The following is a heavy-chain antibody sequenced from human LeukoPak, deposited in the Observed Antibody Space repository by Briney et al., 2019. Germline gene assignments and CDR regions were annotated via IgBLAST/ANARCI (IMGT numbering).Heavy chain of an antibody. V-gene: IGHV7-4-1*02. CDR2: INTNTENP. J-gene: IGHJ4*02. Sequence: ASVKVSCKASGYTFTSYAMNWVRQAPGQGLEWMGWINTNTENPMYAQGFTGRFVFSLDTSVSTAYLQISSLKAEDTAVYYCARLGDGIAVDYWGQGTLVTVSS. CDR3: ARLGDGIAVDY. D-gene: IGHD6-19*01. CDR1: GYTFTSYA.